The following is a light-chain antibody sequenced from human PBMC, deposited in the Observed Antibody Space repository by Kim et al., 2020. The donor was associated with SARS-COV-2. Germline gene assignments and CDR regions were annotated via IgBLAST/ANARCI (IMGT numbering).Light chain of an antibody. Sequence: EIVMKQSPATLSVSPGERATLSCRASRSVSSHLAWYQQKPGQGPRLLIYGASTRATGVPDRFSGSGSGTDFTLTISSLHSEDFAVYYCQHYVNWPLTFGGGTKVDIK. CDR2: GAS. J-gene: IGKJ4*01. CDR1: RSVSSH. CDR3: QHYVNWPLT. V-gene: IGKV3-15*01.